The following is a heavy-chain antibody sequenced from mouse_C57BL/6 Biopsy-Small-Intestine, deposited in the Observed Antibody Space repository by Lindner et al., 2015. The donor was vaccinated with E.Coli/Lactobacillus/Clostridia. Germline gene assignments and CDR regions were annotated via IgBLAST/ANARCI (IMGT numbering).Heavy chain of an antibody. V-gene: IGHV1-81*01. D-gene: IGHD4-1*01. Sequence: VQLQESGAELARPGASVELSCKASGYTFTSYGISWVKQRTGQGLEWIGEIYPRSGNTYYNEKFKGKATLTADKSSSTAYMELRSLTSEDSAVYFCARETGTSYFDYWGQGTTLTVSS. CDR3: ARETGTSYFDY. J-gene: IGHJ2*01. CDR1: GYTFTSYG. CDR2: IYPRSGNT.